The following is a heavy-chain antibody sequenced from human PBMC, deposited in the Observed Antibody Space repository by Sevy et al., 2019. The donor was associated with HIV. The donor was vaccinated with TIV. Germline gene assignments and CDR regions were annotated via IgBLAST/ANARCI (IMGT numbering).Heavy chain of an antibody. CDR3: TSPEYSSSWFNYYYYYGMDV. J-gene: IGHJ6*02. Sequence: GESLKISCAASGFTFSGSAMHWVRQASGKGLEWVGRIRSKANSYATAYAASVKGRFTISRDDSKNTAYLQMNSLKTEDTAVYYCTSPEYSSSWFNYYYYYGMDVWGQGTTVTVSS. CDR2: IRSKANSYAT. D-gene: IGHD6-13*01. CDR1: GFTFSGSA. V-gene: IGHV3-73*01.